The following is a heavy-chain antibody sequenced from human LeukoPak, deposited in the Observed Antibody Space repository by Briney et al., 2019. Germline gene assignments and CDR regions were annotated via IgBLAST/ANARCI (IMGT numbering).Heavy chain of an antibody. CDR3: AKGNWRYFDY. CDR1: GFTFSTYV. D-gene: IGHD1-1*01. Sequence: GGSLRLSCAASGFTFSTYVMSWVRQAPGNGLEWVSAISGSGGSTYYADSVKGRFTISRDNSKNTLYLQMNSLGADDTAVYYCAKGNWRYFDYWGQGTLVTVSS. CDR2: ISGSGGST. V-gene: IGHV3-23*01. J-gene: IGHJ4*02.